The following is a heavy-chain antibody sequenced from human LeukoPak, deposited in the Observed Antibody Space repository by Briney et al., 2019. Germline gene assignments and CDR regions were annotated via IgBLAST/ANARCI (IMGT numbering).Heavy chain of an antibody. CDR1: GYTFTTYA. J-gene: IGHJ4*02. Sequence: ASVKVSFKASGYTFTTYARHWVRQAPGQRLEWMGWINTGNGNTKHSQNFHGRVTITRDTSASTAYMELSSLRSEDTAVYYCARHSLTSPAGFDYWGQGTLVTVSS. CDR3: ARHSLTSPAGFDY. D-gene: IGHD2/OR15-2a*01. CDR2: INTGNGNT. V-gene: IGHV1-3*04.